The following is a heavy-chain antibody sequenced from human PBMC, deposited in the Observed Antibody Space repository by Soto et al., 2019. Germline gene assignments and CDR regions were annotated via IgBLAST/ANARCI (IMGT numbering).Heavy chain of an antibody. CDR2: ITGDGTTT. D-gene: IGHD1-26*01. CDR1: GFAFSMYC. J-gene: IGHJ4*02. V-gene: IGHV3-74*01. CDR3: ARGPGADSSGKGAH. Sequence: PRGSLRLSCVVSGFAFSMYCMSWVRLIPGHSPFWGSRITGDGTTTTYADSGRGRFTISRDNSKNPLYLQMNNSKPADTAMYYCARGPGADSSGKGAHWGKGT.